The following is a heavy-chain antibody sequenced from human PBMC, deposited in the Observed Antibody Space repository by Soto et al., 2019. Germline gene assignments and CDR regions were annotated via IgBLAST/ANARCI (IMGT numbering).Heavy chain of an antibody. V-gene: IGHV4-61*01. J-gene: IGHJ5*02. Sequence: ASETLSLTCSVSGGSVSSASHYWNWIRQPPGKGLELIGYVYYTGTTNYNPSLESRVSISVDTSKNQFSLKLTSVTAADTAVYYCARDVMALVSGWPSGWFDPWGQGALVTVSS. CDR1: GGSVSSASHY. D-gene: IGHD6-19*01. CDR2: VYYTGTT. CDR3: ARDVMALVSGWPSGWFDP.